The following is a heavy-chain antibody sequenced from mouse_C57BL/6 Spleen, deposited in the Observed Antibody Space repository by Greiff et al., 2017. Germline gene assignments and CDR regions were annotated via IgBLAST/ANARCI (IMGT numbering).Heavy chain of an antibody. D-gene: IGHD2-4*01. Sequence: QVQLQQSGAELVRPGTSVKMSCKASGYTFTNYWIGWAKQRPGHGLEWIGDIYPGGGYTNYNEKFKGKATLTADKSSSTAYMQFSSLTSEDSAIYYCARKGGYYDYDAWFAYWGQGTLVTVSA. CDR1: GYTFTNYW. V-gene: IGHV1-63*01. J-gene: IGHJ3*01. CDR2: IYPGGGYT. CDR3: ARKGGYYDYDAWFAY.